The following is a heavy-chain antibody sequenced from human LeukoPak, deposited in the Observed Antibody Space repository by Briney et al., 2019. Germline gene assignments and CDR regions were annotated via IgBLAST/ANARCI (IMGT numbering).Heavy chain of an antibody. D-gene: IGHD1-20*01. Sequence: GGSLRLSCAASGFTFSSYSMNWVRQAPGKGLEWVSFISTSSTYIYYADSVKGRFTISRDNSKNSLYLKMNSLRAEDTAVYYCARDPPFIIGTTFFDYWGQGTLVTVSS. CDR2: ISTSSTYI. CDR1: GFTFSSYS. V-gene: IGHV3-21*01. CDR3: ARDPPFIIGTTFFDY. J-gene: IGHJ4*02.